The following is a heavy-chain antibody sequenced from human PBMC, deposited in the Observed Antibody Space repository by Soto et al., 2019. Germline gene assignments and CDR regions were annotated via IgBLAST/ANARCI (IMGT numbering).Heavy chain of an antibody. V-gene: IGHV1-8*01. CDR3: ARGWVVPAAKYYYMAV. D-gene: IGHD2-2*01. Sequence: ASVKVSCKASGYTFTSYDINWVRQATGQGLEWMGWMNPNNGNTGYAQKFQGRVTMTRNTSISTAYMELSSLRSEDTAVYYCARGWVVPAAKYYYMAVWGKGTTVTVSS. CDR2: MNPNNGNT. J-gene: IGHJ6*03. CDR1: GYTFTSYD.